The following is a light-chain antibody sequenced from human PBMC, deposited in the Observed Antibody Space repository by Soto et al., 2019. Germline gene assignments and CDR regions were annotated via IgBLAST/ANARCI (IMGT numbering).Light chain of an antibody. V-gene: IGKV1-5*03. J-gene: IGKJ1*01. CDR1: QSISGW. CDR3: QQYNSYSWT. Sequence: DIQMTQSPSTLSASVGNRVTITCRARQSISGWLAGYQQKPGKAPKLLIYKASSLESGVPSTFSGSGSGTEFTLTISSLQPDDFATYYCQQYNSYSWTFGQGTKGAI. CDR2: KAS.